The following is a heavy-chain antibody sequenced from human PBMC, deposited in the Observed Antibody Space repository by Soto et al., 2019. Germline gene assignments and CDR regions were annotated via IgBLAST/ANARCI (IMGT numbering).Heavy chain of an antibody. CDR3: ARAGTNMVQFDY. CDR2: IYYSGST. J-gene: IGHJ4*02. V-gene: IGHV4-59*01. CDR1: GGSINSYF. D-gene: IGHD3-10*01. Sequence: SETLSLTCTVSGGSINSYFWSWIRQSPGKGLEWIGHIYYSGSTSYSPSLKSRVSISVDTSKNQFSLEVHSVTAADTAVYYCARAGTNMVQFDYWGQGTLVTAPQ.